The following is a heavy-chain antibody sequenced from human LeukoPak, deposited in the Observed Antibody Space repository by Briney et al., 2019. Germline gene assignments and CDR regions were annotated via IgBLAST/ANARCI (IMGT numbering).Heavy chain of an antibody. CDR3: ARGYYYGWGSYGY. CDR2: INHSGST. Sequence: SETLSLTCAVYGGSFSGYYWSWIRQPPGKGLEWIGEINHSGSTNYNPSLKSRVTISVDTSKNQFSLKLSSVTAAYTAVYYCARGYYYGWGSYGYWGQGTLVTVSS. CDR1: GGSFSGYY. V-gene: IGHV4-34*01. J-gene: IGHJ4*02. D-gene: IGHD3-10*01.